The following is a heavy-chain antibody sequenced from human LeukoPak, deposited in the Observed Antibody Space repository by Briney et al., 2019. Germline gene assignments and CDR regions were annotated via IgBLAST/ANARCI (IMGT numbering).Heavy chain of an antibody. D-gene: IGHD2/OR15-2a*01. Sequence: PSETLSLTCTLSGGSISSYYWSWIRQPAGKGLEWIGRIYSSGSPNYNPSLSSRVIMSIDTSKNQFSLKLSSVTAADTAVYYCARTLLPAHRGAFDIWGQGTMVTVSS. CDR2: IYSSGSP. V-gene: IGHV4-4*07. J-gene: IGHJ3*02. CDR1: GGSISSYY. CDR3: ARTLLPAHRGAFDI.